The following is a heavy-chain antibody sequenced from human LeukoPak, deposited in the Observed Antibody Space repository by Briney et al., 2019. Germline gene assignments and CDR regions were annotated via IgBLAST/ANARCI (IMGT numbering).Heavy chain of an antibody. CDR2: ISGSDDNT. J-gene: IGHJ4*02. V-gene: IGHV3-23*01. Sequence: PGGPLRLSCAASGFTFNNYAMSWVRQAPGKGLEWVSTISGSDDNTYYADSVKGRFTISRDISKNTLYLQMNSLRADDTAAYYCANDFNHWAQGTLVTVSS. CDR3: ANDFNH. CDR1: GFTFNNYA.